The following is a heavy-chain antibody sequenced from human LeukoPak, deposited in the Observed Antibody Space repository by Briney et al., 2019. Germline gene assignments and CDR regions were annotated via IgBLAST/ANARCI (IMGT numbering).Heavy chain of an antibody. Sequence: PGGSLRLSCVASGFNFGSYWMNWVRQAPGKGLEWVANIKQDGSEKSYVDSVKGRFTISRDNAKNSLYLQMNSLRAEDTAVYYCARGPSYYDIRSAYYLFDYWGQGTLVTVSS. CDR3: ARGPSYYDIRSAYYLFDY. J-gene: IGHJ4*02. CDR2: IKQDGSEK. CDR1: GFNFGSYW. D-gene: IGHD3-3*01. V-gene: IGHV3-7*01.